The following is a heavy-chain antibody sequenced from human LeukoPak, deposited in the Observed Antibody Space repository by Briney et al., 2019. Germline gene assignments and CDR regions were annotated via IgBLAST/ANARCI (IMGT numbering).Heavy chain of an antibody. CDR2: ISAYNGST. CDR3: ARDRITNWFDP. V-gene: IGHV1-18*01. D-gene: IGHD1-14*01. Sequence: ASVKVSCKASGFTFSSSAMQWVRQARGQRLEWIGWISAYNGSTNYAQKLQGRVTMTTDTSTSTAYMELRSLRSDDTAVYYCARDRITNWFDPWGQGTLVTVSS. CDR1: GFTFSSSA. J-gene: IGHJ5*02.